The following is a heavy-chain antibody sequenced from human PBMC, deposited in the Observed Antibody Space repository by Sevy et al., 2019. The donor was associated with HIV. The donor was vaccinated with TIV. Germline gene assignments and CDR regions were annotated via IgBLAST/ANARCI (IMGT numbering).Heavy chain of an antibody. Sequence: SQTLSLSCTISGDSVSSSSAIWNWIRQSPSKGLEWLGRTYYRSKCYSDSAVSVQSQITINSDTSKNQFSLQLNSVTPEDTAVYYCARGGSGTAAGKFDYWGQGTLVTVSS. D-gene: IGHD6-13*01. CDR2: TYYRSKCYS. J-gene: IGHJ4*02. V-gene: IGHV6-1*01. CDR1: GDSVSSSSAI. CDR3: ARGGSGTAAGKFDY.